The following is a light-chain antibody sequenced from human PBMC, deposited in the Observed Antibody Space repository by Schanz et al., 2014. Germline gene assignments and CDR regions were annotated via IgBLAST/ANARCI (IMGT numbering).Light chain of an antibody. CDR2: ATS. J-gene: IGKJ1*01. Sequence: EIVLTQSPGTLSLSPGERATLSCRASQSVSSSYLAWYQQKPGQAPRLLIYATSNRATGIPDRFSGSGSGTDFTLTINRLEAEDFAVYYCQQYVESPGTFGQGTRLEI. CDR3: QQYVESPGT. CDR1: QSVSSSY. V-gene: IGKV3-20*01.